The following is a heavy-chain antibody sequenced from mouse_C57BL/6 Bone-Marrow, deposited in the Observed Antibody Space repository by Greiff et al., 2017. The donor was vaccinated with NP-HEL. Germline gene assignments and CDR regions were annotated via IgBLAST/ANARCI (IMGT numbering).Heavy chain of an antibody. CDR1: GYTFTSYW. Sequence: QVQLQQPGAELVMPGASVKLSCKASGYTFTSYWMHWVKQRPGQGLEWIGEIDPSDSYTNYNQKFKGKSTLTVDKSSSTAYMQLSSLTSEDSAVYYCAKVITRSLGAMYYWGQGTSVTVSS. CDR3: AKVITRSLGAMYY. CDR2: IDPSDSYT. J-gene: IGHJ4*01. V-gene: IGHV1-69*01. D-gene: IGHD1-1*01.